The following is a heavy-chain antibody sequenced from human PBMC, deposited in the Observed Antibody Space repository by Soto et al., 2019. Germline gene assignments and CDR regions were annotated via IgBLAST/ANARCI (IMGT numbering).Heavy chain of an antibody. D-gene: IGHD3-22*01. CDR2: MNPNSGNT. V-gene: IGHV1-8*01. J-gene: IGHJ4*02. CDR1: GYTFTSYD. Sequence: VASVKVSCKASGYTFTSYDINWVRQATGQGLEWMGWMNPNSGNTGYAQKFQGRVTMTRDMSTSTVYMELSSLRSEDTAVYYCARGAPSHYSDSRNYPRPFDYWGQGTLVTVSS. CDR3: ARGAPSHYSDSRNYPRPFDY.